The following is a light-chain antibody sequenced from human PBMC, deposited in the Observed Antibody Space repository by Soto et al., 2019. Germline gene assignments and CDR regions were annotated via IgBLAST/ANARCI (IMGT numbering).Light chain of an antibody. Sequence: QSVLTQPASVSGSPGQSITISCTGTSSDVGGYNFVSWYQQHPDKAPKLMIYDVTNRPSGVSNRFSGSKSGNTASLTISGLQAEDEADYYCSSYTSISTYVFGTGTKLIVL. CDR1: SSDVGGYNF. V-gene: IGLV2-14*01. CDR3: SSYTSISTYV. CDR2: DVT. J-gene: IGLJ1*01.